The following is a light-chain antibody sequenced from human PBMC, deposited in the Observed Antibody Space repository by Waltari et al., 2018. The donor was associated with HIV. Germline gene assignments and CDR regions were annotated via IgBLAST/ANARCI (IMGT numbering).Light chain of an antibody. CDR2: KTS. V-gene: IGKV1-5*03. Sequence: DVQMTQSPSTLSAGVGDKVTITCRASQIINNWLAWYQRKPGKPPKLLIYKTSYLESGVPSRFSGSVSGADFTLIIDGLQPDDFATYYCQQYNSHSYAFGQGTKVDVK. J-gene: IGKJ2*01. CDR1: QIINNW. CDR3: QQYNSHSYA.